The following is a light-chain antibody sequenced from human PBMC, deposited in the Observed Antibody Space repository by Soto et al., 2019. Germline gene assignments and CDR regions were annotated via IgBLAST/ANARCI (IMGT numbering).Light chain of an antibody. CDR2: LNSDGSH. J-gene: IGLJ2*01. Sequence: QLVLTQSPSASASLGASVKLTCTLSSGHSSYAIAWHQQQPEKGPRYLMRLNSDGSHSKGDGIPDRLSGSSSGAERYLSSSSLQSEDEADYYCQTWGSGNHVLFGGGTKVTVL. V-gene: IGLV4-69*01. CDR3: QTWGSGNHVL. CDR1: SGHSSYA.